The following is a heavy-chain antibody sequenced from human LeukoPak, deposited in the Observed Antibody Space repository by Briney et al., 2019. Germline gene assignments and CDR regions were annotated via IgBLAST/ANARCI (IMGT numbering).Heavy chain of an antibody. D-gene: IGHD1-26*01. CDR2: IYYSGST. CDR1: GGSISSGGYY. V-gene: IGHV4-31*03. J-gene: IGHJ6*02. CDR3: ARVGGYRRHPYYYYGMDV. Sequence: PSQTLSLTCTVSGGSISSGGYYWSWIRQHPGKGLEWIGYIYYSGSTYYNPSLKSRVTISVDTSKNQFSLKLSSVTAADTAVYYCARVGGYRRHPYYYYGMDVWGQGTTVTVSS.